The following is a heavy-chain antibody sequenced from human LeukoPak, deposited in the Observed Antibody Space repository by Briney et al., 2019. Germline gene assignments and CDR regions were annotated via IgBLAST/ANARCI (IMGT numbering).Heavy chain of an antibody. V-gene: IGHV3-66*01. Sequence: GGSLRLSCAASGFIVSSNYMSWVRQAPGKGLEWVSVIYSGGTTYYADSVKGRFTISRDNSKNTLYLQLNSLRADDTAVYYCARSVYYYGSSGYLFDYWGQGTLVTVSP. CDR1: GFIVSSNY. CDR2: IYSGGTT. CDR3: ARSVYYYGSSGYLFDY. J-gene: IGHJ4*02. D-gene: IGHD3-22*01.